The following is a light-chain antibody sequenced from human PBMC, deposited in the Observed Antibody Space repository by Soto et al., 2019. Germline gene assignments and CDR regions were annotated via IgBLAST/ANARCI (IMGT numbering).Light chain of an antibody. CDR3: QQYNNWPPYT. Sequence: EIVMTQSPATLSVSPGERATLSCRASQSVSSNLAWYQQKPGQAPRLLIYGASTRATGIPARFSGSGSGTEFTLTISSLQSEDFAVYHCQQYNNWPPYTFGQGTKLELK. CDR2: GAS. CDR1: QSVSSN. V-gene: IGKV3-15*01. J-gene: IGKJ2*01.